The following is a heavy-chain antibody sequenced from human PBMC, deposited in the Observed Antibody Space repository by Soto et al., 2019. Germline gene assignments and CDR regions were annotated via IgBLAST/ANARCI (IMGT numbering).Heavy chain of an antibody. CDR3: VRRVQQRDDFFDP. V-gene: IGHV5-51*01. J-gene: IGHJ5*02. CDR1: GYSFANYW. Sequence: EVQLVQSGAELKKPGESLKISCQASGYSFANYWIAWVRQMPGKGLEWMGIIYPADSDTKYSPSFQGRVTISADRSISTAYLQWNSLQASDTAIYYCVRRVQQRDDFFDPWGQGTLVTVSS. CDR2: IYPADSDT. D-gene: IGHD6-13*01.